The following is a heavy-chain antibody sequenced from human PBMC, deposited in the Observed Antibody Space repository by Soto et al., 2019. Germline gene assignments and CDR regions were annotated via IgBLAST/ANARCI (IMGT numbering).Heavy chain of an antibody. V-gene: IGHV3-21*01. CDR1: GFTFSSYS. Sequence: PGGPLRLSCAASGFTFSSYSMNWVRQAPGKGLEWVSSISSSSSYIYYADSVKGRFTISRDNAKNSLYLQMNSLRAEDTAVYYCARDQPGYSYGYGLGYWDQGTLVTVSS. CDR2: ISSSSSYI. CDR3: ARDQPGYSYGYGLGY. J-gene: IGHJ4*02. D-gene: IGHD5-18*01.